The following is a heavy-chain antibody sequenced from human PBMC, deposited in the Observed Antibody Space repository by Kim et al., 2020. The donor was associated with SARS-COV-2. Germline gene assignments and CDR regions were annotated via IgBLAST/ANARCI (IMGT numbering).Heavy chain of an antibody. J-gene: IGHJ5*01. CDR3: AKGGGFDILTADSYLWFDS. Sequence: KGRFTISRDNSNNTVTLQMNSLRAEDTAIYYCAKGGGFDILTADSYLWFDSWGQGTLLTVSS. D-gene: IGHD3-9*01. V-gene: IGHV3-23*02.